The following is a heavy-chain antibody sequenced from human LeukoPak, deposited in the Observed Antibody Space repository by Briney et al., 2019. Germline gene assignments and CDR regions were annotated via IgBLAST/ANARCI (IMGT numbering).Heavy chain of an antibody. CDR1: GITLSNYA. CDR2: ISGSGGST. Sequence: GGSLRLSCVASGITLSNYAVSWVRQAPGKGLEWVSAISGSGGSTYYADSVKGRFTISRDNSKNTLYLQMNSLRAEDTAVYYCAKGFPPYDYWGQGTLVTVSS. V-gene: IGHV3-23*01. CDR3: AKGFPPYDY. D-gene: IGHD3-3*01. J-gene: IGHJ4*02.